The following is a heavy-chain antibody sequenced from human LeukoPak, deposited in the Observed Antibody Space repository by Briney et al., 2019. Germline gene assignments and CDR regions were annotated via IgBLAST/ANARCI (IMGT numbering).Heavy chain of an antibody. CDR2: IYYSGST. J-gene: IGHJ4*02. D-gene: IGHD3-10*01. CDR3: ARLSPHASGSYYNPD. V-gene: IGHV4-59*08. Sequence: SETLPLTCTVSGGSISSYYWSWIRQPPGKGLEWIGYIYYSGSTNYNPSLKSRVTISVDTSKNQFSLKLSSVTAADTAVYYCARLSPHASGSYYNPDWGQGTLVTVSS. CDR1: GGSISSYY.